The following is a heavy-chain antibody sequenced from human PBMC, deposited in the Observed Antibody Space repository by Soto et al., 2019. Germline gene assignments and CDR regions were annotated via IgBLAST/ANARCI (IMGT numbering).Heavy chain of an antibody. D-gene: IGHD3-3*01. V-gene: IGHV4-34*01. J-gene: IGHJ4*02. CDR3: ARGGIRFLEWLLRAFDY. Sequence: SQTLSLTCAVYGGSFSGYYWNWIRQPPGKGLEWIGEINHSGSTNYNPSLKSRVTISVDTSKNQFSLKLSSVTAADTAVYYCARGGIRFLEWLLRAFDYWGQGTLVTVSS. CDR2: INHSGST. CDR1: GGSFSGYY.